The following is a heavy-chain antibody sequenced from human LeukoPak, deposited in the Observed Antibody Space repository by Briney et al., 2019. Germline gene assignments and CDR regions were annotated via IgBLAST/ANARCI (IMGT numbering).Heavy chain of an antibody. CDR3: ARDPSKSSGRNPYFDD. D-gene: IGHD6-19*01. CDR2: INTNNGDT. CDR1: GYSFTSYA. Sequence: GASVKVSCKASGYSFTSYAIIWVRQAPGQGLEWMGWINTNNGDTNYAQQFQGRVTMTTDTSTSTAYTELRTLTSADTSVYYCARDPSKSSGRNPYFDDWGQGTLPTVSS. V-gene: IGHV1-18*01. J-gene: IGHJ4*02.